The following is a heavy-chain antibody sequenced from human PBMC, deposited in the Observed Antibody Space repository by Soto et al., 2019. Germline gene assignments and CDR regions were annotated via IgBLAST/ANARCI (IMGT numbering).Heavy chain of an antibody. V-gene: IGHV6-1*01. Sequence: SQTLSLTCAISGDSVSSDSVAWNWIRQSPSRGLEWLGRTYYRSKWYNDYAVSVKSRITINSDTSKNQFSLHLNSVTPEDTAVYYCARAQTYNTWSKCFDTWGQGTLVTVSS. CDR1: GDSVSSDSVA. J-gene: IGHJ5*02. CDR2: TYYRSKWYN. D-gene: IGHD1-1*01. CDR3: ARAQTYNTWSKCFDT.